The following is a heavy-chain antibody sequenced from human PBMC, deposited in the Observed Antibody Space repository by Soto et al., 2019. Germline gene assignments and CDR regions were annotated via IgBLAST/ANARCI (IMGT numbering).Heavy chain of an antibody. CDR2: ISAYNGNT. Sequence: ASVKVSCKASGYTLTSYGISWVRQAPGQGLELMGCISAYNGNTNYAQKFQGRVTMTTDTSTSTAFMELRSLRSDDTAVYYCARVGAYYDILTGFPYDAFDIWGQGTMVTVSS. CDR1: GYTLTSYG. J-gene: IGHJ3*02. V-gene: IGHV1-18*01. D-gene: IGHD3-9*01. CDR3: ARVGAYYDILTGFPYDAFDI.